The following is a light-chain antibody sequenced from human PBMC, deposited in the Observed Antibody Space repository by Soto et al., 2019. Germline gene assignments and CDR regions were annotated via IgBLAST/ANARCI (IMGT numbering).Light chain of an antibody. J-gene: IGLJ3*02. Sequence: QSVLTQPRSVSGSPGQSVTISCTGTSSDVGVYNYVSWYQPHPGKAPQLVIYDVIKRPSGVPDRFSGSKSGNTASLTISGLQAEDEAAYYCCSYAGSSLWVFGGGTKLTVL. CDR1: SSDVGVYNY. CDR3: CSYAGSSLWV. CDR2: DVI. V-gene: IGLV2-11*01.